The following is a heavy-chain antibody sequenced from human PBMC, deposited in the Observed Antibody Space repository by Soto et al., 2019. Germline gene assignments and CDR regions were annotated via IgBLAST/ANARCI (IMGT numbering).Heavy chain of an antibody. V-gene: IGHV1-8*01. CDR1: GYTFTSYD. CDR3: ARVNSYISRSSNPFDD. Sequence: SVKVSCTASGYTFTSYDINWVRQATGQGLEWMGWMNSNSGNTGYAQKFQGRVTMTRNTSISTAYMELSSLRSEDTAVYYCARVNSYISRSSNPFDDWGQGTLVTVSS. J-gene: IGHJ4*02. CDR2: MNSNSGNT. D-gene: IGHD6-13*01.